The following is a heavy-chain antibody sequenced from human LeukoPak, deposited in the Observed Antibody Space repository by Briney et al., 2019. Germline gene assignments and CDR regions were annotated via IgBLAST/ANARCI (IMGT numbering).Heavy chain of an antibody. J-gene: IGHJ6*03. Sequence: ASVKISCKVSGYTFTDYYMHWVQQAPGKGLEWMGLVDPEDGETIYAEKFQGRVTITAGTSTDTAYMELSSLRSEDTAVYYCVGTSIVVVPAAMDYMDVWGKGTTVTVSS. CDR3: VGTSIVVVPAAMDYMDV. CDR1: GYTFTDYY. V-gene: IGHV1-69-2*01. D-gene: IGHD2-2*01. CDR2: VDPEDGET.